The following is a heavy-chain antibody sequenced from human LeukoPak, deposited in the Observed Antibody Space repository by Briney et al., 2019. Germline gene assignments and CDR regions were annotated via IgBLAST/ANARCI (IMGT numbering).Heavy chain of an antibody. CDR3: ARATGTTRNAFDI. V-gene: IGHV4-59*01. CDR1: DGSINSYY. Sequence: PSATLSLTCTDSDGSINSYYWSWIRQSPGKGLEWIGYVHYSGSTNYNPSLKSRVTISVDTSKKQVSLKLNSVTAVDTAVYYCARATGTTRNAFDIWGQGTMVTVSS. D-gene: IGHD1-7*01. J-gene: IGHJ3*02. CDR2: VHYSGST.